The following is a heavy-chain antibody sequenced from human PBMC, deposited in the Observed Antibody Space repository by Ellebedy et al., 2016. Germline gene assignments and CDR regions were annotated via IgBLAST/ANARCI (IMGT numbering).Heavy chain of an antibody. Sequence: GESLKISCAASGFAFSDYAFHWVRQAPGKGLEWVAVFLYDGRNKYSPDSVKGSFTVSRDISKSTLYLQMNSLRSEDTAVYYCAREANTGYYRTVDYWGQGTLVTVSS. CDR3: AREANTGYYRTVDY. V-gene: IGHV3-30*04. CDR1: GFAFSDYA. J-gene: IGHJ4*02. CDR2: FLYDGRNK. D-gene: IGHD3-9*01.